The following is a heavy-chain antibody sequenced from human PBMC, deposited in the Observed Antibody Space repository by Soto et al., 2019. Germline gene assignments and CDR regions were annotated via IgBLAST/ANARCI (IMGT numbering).Heavy chain of an antibody. J-gene: IGHJ4*02. Sequence: PXVSLLLSCAASGFTFGNYWMHWVRQAPGKGLVWVSRISDYGRINYADSVKDRFIISRDDARSELYLQLNDLRVEDTATYYCARGGLEPFDHWGQGALVTVSS. CDR2: ISDYGRI. D-gene: IGHD1-1*01. CDR3: ARGGLEPFDH. V-gene: IGHV3-74*01. CDR1: GFTFGNYW.